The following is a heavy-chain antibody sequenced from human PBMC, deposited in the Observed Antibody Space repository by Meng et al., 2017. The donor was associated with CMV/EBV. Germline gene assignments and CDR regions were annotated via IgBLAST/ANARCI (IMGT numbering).Heavy chain of an antibody. Sequence: QITLKESGPTLVKHTQTLTLTRTFSGFSLSTSGVGVAWIRQSPGKALEWLALIFWNDDTRYSPSLRSGLTNTKDTSKNQVVLTMTNMDPVDTATYYCAQYPFYYDSISFDYWGQGTLVTVSS. V-gene: IGHV2-5*01. CDR3: AQYPFYYDSISFDY. D-gene: IGHD3-22*01. CDR1: GFSLSTSGVG. CDR2: IFWNDDT. J-gene: IGHJ4*02.